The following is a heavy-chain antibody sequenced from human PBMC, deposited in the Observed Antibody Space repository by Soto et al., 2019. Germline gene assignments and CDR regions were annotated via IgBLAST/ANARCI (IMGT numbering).Heavy chain of an antibody. V-gene: IGHV1-18*01. CDR3: ARDLYYSSGRYFDHDALDS. D-gene: IGHD6-19*01. CDR2: ISPHNDRT. J-gene: IGHJ3*02. Sequence: ASVKVSCNASGYNFTSYGISWVRQAPRQELEWMGWISPHNDRTKDARRFQDRVTMTTETPTSTVYMELGSLRSDDTAVYYCARDLYYSSGRYFDHDALDSWGQGTVVNVSS. CDR1: GYNFTSYG.